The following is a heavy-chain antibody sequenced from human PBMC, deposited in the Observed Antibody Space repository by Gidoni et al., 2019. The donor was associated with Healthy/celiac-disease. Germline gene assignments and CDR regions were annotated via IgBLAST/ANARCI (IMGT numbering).Heavy chain of an antibody. V-gene: IGHV4-39*01. Sequence: QLQLQESGPGLVKPSETLSLPCTVSGGSIRSSSYYWGWIRQPPGKGLEEMWSISYSGSTYYNPSLKSRVTISGDTSKNQFSLKLSSVTAADTAVYYCARVFLANWFDPWGQGTLVTVSS. CDR2: ISYSGST. CDR3: ARVFLANWFDP. CDR1: GGSIRSSSYY. J-gene: IGHJ5*02.